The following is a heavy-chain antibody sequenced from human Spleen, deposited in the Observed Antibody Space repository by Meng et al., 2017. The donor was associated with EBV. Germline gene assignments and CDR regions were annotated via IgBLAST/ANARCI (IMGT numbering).Heavy chain of an antibody. CDR2: INHSGST. Sequence: QVQLQQWGAGLLMPSETLSLPCAVYIGSFSDNYWSWIRQPPGKGLEWIGEINHSGSTNYNPSLKSRITISIDTSRNQFSLRLSSVTAADTAIYYCARGVRWLRSNFDYWGQGTLVTVSS. CDR1: IGSFSDNY. V-gene: IGHV4-34*02. J-gene: IGHJ4*02. D-gene: IGHD4-23*01. CDR3: ARGVRWLRSNFDY.